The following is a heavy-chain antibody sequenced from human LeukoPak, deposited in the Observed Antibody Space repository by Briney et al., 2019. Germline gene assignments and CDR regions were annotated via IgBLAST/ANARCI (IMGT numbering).Heavy chain of an antibody. D-gene: IGHD2-21*01. J-gene: IGHJ6*03. CDR2: ISWNSGSK. V-gene: IGHV3-9*01. CDR3: ARRVVSILKSRYYYYYMDV. Sequence: PGRSLRLSCAASEFTFDDYAMHWVRQAPGKGLEGVSGISWNSGSKGYADSVKGRFTISRDNAKNSLYLQMNSLRAEDTALYYCARRVVSILKSRYYYYYMDVWGKGTTVTVSS. CDR1: EFTFDDYA.